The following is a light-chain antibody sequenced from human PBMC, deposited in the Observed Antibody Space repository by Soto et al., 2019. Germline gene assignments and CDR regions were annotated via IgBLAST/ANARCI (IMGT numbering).Light chain of an antibody. J-gene: IGLJ1*01. CDR3: SSYTTSNTRQIV. CDR2: DVS. CDR1: SSDVGGYNY. Sequence: QSALTQPASVSGSPGQSITISCTGTSSDVGGYNYVSWYQHPPGKAPKLLIYDVSNRPSGISNRFSGSKSDNTASLTISGLQPEDEADYYCSSYTTSNTRQIVFGTGTKLTVL. V-gene: IGLV2-14*03.